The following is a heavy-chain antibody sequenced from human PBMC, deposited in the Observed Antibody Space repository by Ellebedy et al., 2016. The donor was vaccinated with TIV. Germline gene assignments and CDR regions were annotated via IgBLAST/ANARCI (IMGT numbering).Heavy chain of an antibody. V-gene: IGHV3-23*01. Sequence: GESLKISXAASGFTFSNFAMSWVRQAPGEGLEWVSTISGSGSSTFYADSVRGRFTISRDNSKNSLYLQMNSLRAEDTAVYYCARPTISLYYGMDVWGQGTTVTVSS. D-gene: IGHD2/OR15-2a*01. J-gene: IGHJ6*02. CDR1: GFTFSNFA. CDR3: ARPTISLYYGMDV. CDR2: ISGSGSST.